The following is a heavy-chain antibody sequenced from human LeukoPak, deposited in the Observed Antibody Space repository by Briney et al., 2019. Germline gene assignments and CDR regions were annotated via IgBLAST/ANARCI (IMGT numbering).Heavy chain of an antibody. D-gene: IGHD2-2*01. CDR2: INPNSGGT. J-gene: IGHJ4*02. Sequence: ASVKVSCKAPGYTFTGYYMHWVRQAPGLGLEWMGRINPNSGGTNYAQKFQGRVTMTRDTSISTAYMELSRLRSDDTAAYYCARNSGGIVVVPTAAPDYWGQGTLVTVSS. CDR3: ARNSGGIVVVPTAAPDY. V-gene: IGHV1-2*06. CDR1: GYTFTGYY.